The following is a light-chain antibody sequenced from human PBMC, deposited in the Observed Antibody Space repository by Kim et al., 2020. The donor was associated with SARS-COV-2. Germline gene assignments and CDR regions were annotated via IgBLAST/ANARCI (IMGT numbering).Light chain of an antibody. V-gene: IGLV1-51*01. CDR1: SSNIGNNY. J-gene: IGLJ3*02. Sequence: GQKVTISCSGSSSNIGNNYVSWYQQLPGTAPKLLIYDNNKRPSGIPDRFSGSKSGTSATLGITGLQTGDEADFYCGTWDSSLSAWVFSGGTKLTVL. CDR3: GTWDSSLSAWV. CDR2: DNN.